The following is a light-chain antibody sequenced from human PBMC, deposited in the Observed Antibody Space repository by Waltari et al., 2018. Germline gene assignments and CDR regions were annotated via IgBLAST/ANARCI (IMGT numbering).Light chain of an antibody. V-gene: IGLV2-14*01. CDR3: SSYTSSSTLGV. CDR2: EVS. Sequence: QSAPTQPAPVSGPPGQPITISCTVTSSEVGGYNYVSWYQQHPGKAPKLMIYEVSNRPSGVSNRFSGSKSGNTASLTISGLQAEDEADYYCSSYTSSSTLGVFGGGTKLTVL. CDR1: SSEVGGYNY. J-gene: IGLJ2*01.